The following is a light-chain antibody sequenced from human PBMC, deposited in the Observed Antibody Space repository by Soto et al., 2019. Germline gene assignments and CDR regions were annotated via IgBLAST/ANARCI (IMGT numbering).Light chain of an antibody. Sequence: QSAMTQPPSASGSPGQSVTMSCTGISSDYNYVSWYQQYPGKVPKLMIYEVTKRPSGVPDRFSGSRSGNTASLTVSGLQAEDEADYYCSSYVGNNNLFFGGGTKVTVL. J-gene: IGLJ2*01. V-gene: IGLV2-8*01. CDR2: EVT. CDR1: SSDYNY. CDR3: SSYVGNNNLF.